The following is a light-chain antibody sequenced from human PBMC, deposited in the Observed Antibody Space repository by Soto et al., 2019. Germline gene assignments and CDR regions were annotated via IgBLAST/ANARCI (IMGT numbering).Light chain of an antibody. CDR3: QQRTNWRFT. Sequence: EVVLTQSPATLSLSPGERATLSCRASQSVKNYLAWYQQRPGQAPRLLIYDAANRATGVPARFSGSGSGTDFTLTISSLEPEDFAVYYCQQRTNWRFTFGPGTKVDIK. CDR1: QSVKNY. V-gene: IGKV3-11*01. CDR2: DAA. J-gene: IGKJ3*01.